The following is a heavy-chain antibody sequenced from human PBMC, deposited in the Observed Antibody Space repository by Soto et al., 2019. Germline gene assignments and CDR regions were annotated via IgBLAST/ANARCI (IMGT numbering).Heavy chain of an antibody. CDR1: GFTFSSYA. CDR3: AKEVYAILTGYQY. V-gene: IGHV3-23*01. J-gene: IGHJ4*02. D-gene: IGHD3-9*01. Sequence: VQLLESGGGLVQPGGSLRLSFAASGFTFSSYAMSWVRQAPGKGLEWVSAISGSGGSTYYADSVQGRFTISRDNSKNTRYLQMNSRRAEDTAVYDCAKEVYAILTGYQYWGQGTLVTVSS. CDR2: ISGSGGST.